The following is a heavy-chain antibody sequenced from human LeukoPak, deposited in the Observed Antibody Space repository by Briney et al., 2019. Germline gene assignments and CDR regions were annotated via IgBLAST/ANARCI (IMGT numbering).Heavy chain of an antibody. V-gene: IGHV4-61*01. D-gene: IGHD2-15*01. CDR1: GGSVSSGSYY. J-gene: IGHJ6*02. CDR3: ASESTPYCSGGSCYPLYGMDV. CDR2: INHSGST. Sequence: SETLSLTCTVSGGSVSSGSYYWSWIRQPPGKGLEWIGEINHSGSTNYNPSLKSRVTISVDTSKNQFSLKLSSVTAADTAVYYCASESTPYCSGGSCYPLYGMDVWGQGTTVTVSS.